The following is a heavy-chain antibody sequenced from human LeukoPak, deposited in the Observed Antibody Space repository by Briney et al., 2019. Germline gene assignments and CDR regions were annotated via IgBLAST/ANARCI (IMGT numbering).Heavy chain of an antibody. J-gene: IGHJ4*02. Sequence: GGSLRLSCAASGFTFSSYAMHWVRQAPGKGLEWEAVISYDGSNKYYADSVKGRFTISRDNSKNTLYLQMNSLRAEDTAVYYCARLTPDYGDYSPFDYRGQGTLVTVSS. CDR2: ISYDGSNK. CDR3: ARLTPDYGDYSPFDY. D-gene: IGHD4-17*01. CDR1: GFTFSSYA. V-gene: IGHV3-30-3*01.